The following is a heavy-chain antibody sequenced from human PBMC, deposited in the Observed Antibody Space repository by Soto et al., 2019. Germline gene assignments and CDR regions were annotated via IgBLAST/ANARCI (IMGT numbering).Heavy chain of an antibody. CDR3: ARLGIGLPYYFDY. J-gene: IGHJ4*02. V-gene: IGHV4-59*01. CDR2: IYYSGST. D-gene: IGHD7-27*01. Sequence: SETLSLTCPVSGGSISSYYWSWIRQPPGKGLEWIGYIYYSGSTNYNPSLKSRVTISVDTSKNQFSLKLSSVTAADTAVYYCARLGIGLPYYFDYWGQGTLVTVSS. CDR1: GGSISSYY.